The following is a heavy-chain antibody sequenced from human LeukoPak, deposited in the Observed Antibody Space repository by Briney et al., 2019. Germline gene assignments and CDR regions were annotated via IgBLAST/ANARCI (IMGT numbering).Heavy chain of an antibody. J-gene: IGHJ6*03. CDR2: INWNSGST. CDR1: GFTVSSNY. V-gene: IGHV3-20*04. D-gene: IGHD5-12*01. CDR3: ARARLRLSGYYYYMDV. Sequence: PGGSLRLSCAASGFTVSSNYMSWVRQAPGKGLEWVSGINWNSGSTGYADSVKGRFTISRDNAKNSLYLQMNSLRAEDTALYYCARARLRLSGYYYYMDVWGKGTTVTVSS.